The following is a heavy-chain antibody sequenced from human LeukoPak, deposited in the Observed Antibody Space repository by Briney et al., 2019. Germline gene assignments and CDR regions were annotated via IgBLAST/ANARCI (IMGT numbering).Heavy chain of an antibody. D-gene: IGHD2-15*01. CDR3: ARQWSTKMDAFDI. J-gene: IGHJ3*02. CDR1: GGSFSGYY. CDR2: INHSGST. Sequence: SETLSLTCAVYGGSFSGYYWSWIRQPPGKGLEWIGEINHSGSTNYNPSLKSRVTISVDTSKNQFSLKLSSATAADTAVYYCARQWSTKMDAFDIWGQGTMVTVSS. V-gene: IGHV4-34*01.